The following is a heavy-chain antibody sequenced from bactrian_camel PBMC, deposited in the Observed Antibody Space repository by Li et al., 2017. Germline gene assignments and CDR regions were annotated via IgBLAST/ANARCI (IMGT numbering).Heavy chain of an antibody. V-gene: IGHV3S53*01. D-gene: IGHD3*01. J-gene: IGHJ4*01. CDR3: AAGRRYAGICVIGTMGVIY. CDR1: GYTYNRNC. CDR2: VDSRGRT. Sequence: VQLVESGGGSVQAGGSLRLSCAASGYTYNRNCMAWFRQAPGKEREGVAAVDSRGRTTYADFVKGRFTISKDNAKNTLYLQMNNLEPEDTAMYYCAAGRRYAGICVIGTMGVIYWGQGTQVTVS.